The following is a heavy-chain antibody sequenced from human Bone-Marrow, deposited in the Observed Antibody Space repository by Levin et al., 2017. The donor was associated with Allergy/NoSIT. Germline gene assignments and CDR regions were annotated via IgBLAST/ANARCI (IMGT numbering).Heavy chain of an antibody. CDR3: ARDMKDYFDI. J-gene: IGHJ2*01. Sequence: PSETLSLTCSVSGVSITYDYWSWIRQPPGKGLEWIGYLYYSGTTHYNPSLKSRVTTSVDTSKNQFSLKLRSVTAADTAVYYCARDMKDYFDIWGRGTLVTVSS. CDR2: LYYSGTT. CDR1: GVSITYDY. V-gene: IGHV4-59*01.